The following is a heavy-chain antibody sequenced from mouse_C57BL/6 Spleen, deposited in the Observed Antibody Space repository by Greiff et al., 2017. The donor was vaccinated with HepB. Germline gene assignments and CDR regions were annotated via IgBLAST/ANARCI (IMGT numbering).Heavy chain of an antibody. J-gene: IGHJ3*01. D-gene: IGHD1-1*01. CDR3: ARPGGSSPFAY. CDR1: GFTFSDYG. V-gene: IGHV5-17*01. CDR2: ISSGSSTI. Sequence: EVHLVESGGGLVKPGGSLKLSCAASGFTFSDYGMHWVRQAPEKGLEWVAYISSGSSTIYYADTVKGRFTISRDNAKNTLFLQMTSLRSEDTAMYYCARPGGSSPFAYWGQGTLVTVSA.